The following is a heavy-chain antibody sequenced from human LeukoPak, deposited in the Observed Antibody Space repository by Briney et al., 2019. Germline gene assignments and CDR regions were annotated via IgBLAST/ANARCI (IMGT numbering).Heavy chain of an antibody. J-gene: IGHJ4*02. CDR1: GYTFINYY. CDR3: ARERPSKCYFDY. Sequence: ASVKVSCKASGYTFINYYVHWVRQAPGQGPEYMGIINPSAGDTNYAQKFQGRITMTTDTSTTTVYMELSSLVSEDTAVYYCARERPSKCYFDYWGQGTLVTVSS. CDR2: INPSAGDT. V-gene: IGHV1-46*01.